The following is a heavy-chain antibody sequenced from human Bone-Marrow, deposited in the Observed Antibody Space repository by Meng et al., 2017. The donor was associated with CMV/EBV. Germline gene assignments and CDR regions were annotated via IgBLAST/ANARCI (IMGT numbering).Heavy chain of an antibody. V-gene: IGHV3-20*04. CDR1: GFTFDDYG. J-gene: IGHJ4*02. D-gene: IGHD3-3*01. CDR3: ARDPSYYDFWSGYYADY. Sequence: GESLKISCAASGFTFDDYGMSWVRQAPGKGLEWVSGIDWNGGSTGYADSVKGRFTISRDNAKNSLYLQMNSLRAEDTAVYYCARDPSYYDFWSGYYADYWGQGTLVTVSS. CDR2: IDWNGGST.